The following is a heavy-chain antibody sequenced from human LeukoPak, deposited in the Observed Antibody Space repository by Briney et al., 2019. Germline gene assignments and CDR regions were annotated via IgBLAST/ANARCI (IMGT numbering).Heavy chain of an antibody. V-gene: IGHV3-21*01. J-gene: IGHJ3*02. D-gene: IGHD2-15*01. CDR1: GFTFSSYS. CDR2: ISSSSSYI. Sequence: GGSLRLSCAASGFTFSSYSMNWVRQAPGKGLEWVSSISSSSSYIYYADSVKGRFTISRDNAKNSLYLQMNSLRAEDTAVYYCARDRYCSGGSCYRPSDAFDIWGQGTMVTVSS. CDR3: ARDRYCSGGSCYRPSDAFDI.